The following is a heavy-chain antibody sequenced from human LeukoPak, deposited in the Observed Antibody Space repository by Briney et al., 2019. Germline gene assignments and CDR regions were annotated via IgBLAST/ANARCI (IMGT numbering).Heavy chain of an antibody. CDR1: GYTFTGYY. CDR3: ARGSTRGATNPVGY. CDR2: INPNSGGT. D-gene: IGHD1-26*01. Sequence: GASVEVSCKASGYTFTGYYMHWVRQAPGQGLEWMGWINPNSGGTNYAQKFQGRVTMTRDTSISTAYMELSRLRSDDTAVYYCARGSTRGATNPVGYWGQGTLVTVSS. J-gene: IGHJ4*02. V-gene: IGHV1-2*02.